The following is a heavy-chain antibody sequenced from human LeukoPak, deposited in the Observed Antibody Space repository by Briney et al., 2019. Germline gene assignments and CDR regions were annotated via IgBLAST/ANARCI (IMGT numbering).Heavy chain of an antibody. CDR3: ATDGAGFDT. V-gene: IGHV3-11*01. Sequence: GGSLRLSCAASGFTFNDYYMSWIRQAPGKGLEWLSYSNIGGTNTHYADSVKGRFTISRDNAKKSLYLEMNNLRAEDTAVYYCATDGAGFDTWGQGVLVTVSS. CDR2: SNIGGTNT. CDR1: GFTFNDYY. J-gene: IGHJ5*02.